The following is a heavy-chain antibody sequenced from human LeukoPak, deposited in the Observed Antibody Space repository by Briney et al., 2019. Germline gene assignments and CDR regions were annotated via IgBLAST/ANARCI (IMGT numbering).Heavy chain of an antibody. CDR1: GFTVSSNY. D-gene: IGHD1-14*01. Sequence: GGSLRLSCAASGFTVSSNYMSWVRQAPGKGLVWVSRINSDGSSTSYADSVKGRFTISRDNAKNTLYLQMNSLRDEDTAVYYCSAGPHFDYWGQGTLVTVSS. CDR2: INSDGSST. CDR3: SAGPHFDY. J-gene: IGHJ4*02. V-gene: IGHV3-74*01.